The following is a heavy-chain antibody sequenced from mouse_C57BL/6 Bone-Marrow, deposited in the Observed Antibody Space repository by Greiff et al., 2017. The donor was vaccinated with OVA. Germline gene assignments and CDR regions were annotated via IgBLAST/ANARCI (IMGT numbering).Heavy chain of an antibody. Sequence: QVQLQQSGAELARPGASVKLSCKASGYTFTSYGISWVKQRTGQGLEWIGEIYPRSGNTYYNEQFKGQATLTAYKSSSTAYMELRSLTSEDSAVYFCARRGWPAYFDYWGQGTTLTVSS. CDR3: ARRGWPAYFDY. V-gene: IGHV1-81*01. J-gene: IGHJ2*01. CDR2: IYPRSGNT. D-gene: IGHD3-3*01. CDR1: GYTFTSYG.